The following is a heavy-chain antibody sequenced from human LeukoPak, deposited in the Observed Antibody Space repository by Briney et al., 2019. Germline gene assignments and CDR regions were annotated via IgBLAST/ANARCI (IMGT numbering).Heavy chain of an antibody. V-gene: IGHV4-38-2*02. Sequence: SETLSLTCTVSGGSISGYYWGWIRQPPGKGLEWIGSIYHSGNTYYNPSLKSRVTISVDTSKNQFSLKLSSVTAADTAVYYCARAVMYWGQGTLVTVSS. CDR1: GGSISGYY. CDR2: IYHSGNT. J-gene: IGHJ4*02. CDR3: ARAVMY.